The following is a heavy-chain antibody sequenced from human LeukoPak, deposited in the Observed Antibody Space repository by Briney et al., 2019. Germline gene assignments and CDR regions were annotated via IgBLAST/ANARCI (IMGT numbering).Heavy chain of an antibody. V-gene: IGHV1-18*01. J-gene: IGHJ6*03. CDR1: GYTFTSYG. CDR2: ISAYNGNT. Sequence: ASVKVSCKASGYTFTSYGISWVRQAPGQGHEWMGWISAYNGNTNYAQKLQGRVTMTTDTSTSTAYMELRSLRSDDTAVYYCAKAATGGYGDYVTGYYYMDVWGKGTTVTISS. CDR3: AKAATGGYGDYVTGYYYMDV. D-gene: IGHD4-17*01.